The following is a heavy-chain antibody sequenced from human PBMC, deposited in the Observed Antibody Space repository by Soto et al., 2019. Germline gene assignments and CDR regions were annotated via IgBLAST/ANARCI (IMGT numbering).Heavy chain of an antibody. D-gene: IGHD4-17*01. CDR3: AKRTVGWYFDL. J-gene: IGHJ2*01. Sequence: EVQLLESGGGLVQPGGSLRLSCAASGFTFSSYAMNWVRQAPGKGLEWVSVISGSGGSKYYADAVKGRFTISRDNSKNTLYLQMNSLRAEDTAVYYSAKRTVGWYFDLWGRGTLVTVSS. CDR1: GFTFSSYA. V-gene: IGHV3-23*01. CDR2: ISGSGGSK.